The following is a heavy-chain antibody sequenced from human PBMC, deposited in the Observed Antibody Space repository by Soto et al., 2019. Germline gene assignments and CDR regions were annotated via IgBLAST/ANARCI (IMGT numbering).Heavy chain of an antibody. CDR2: IYYSGST. J-gene: IGHJ4*02. V-gene: IGHV4-59*08. D-gene: IGHD2-15*01. CDR3: ARHRPGGGGSCYDY. CDR1: GGSISSYY. Sequence: SETLSLTCTVSGGSISSYYWSWIRQPPGKGLEWIGYIYYSGSTNYNPSLKSRVTISVDTSKNQFSLKLSPVTAADTAVYYCARHRPGGGGSCYDYWGQGTLVTVSS.